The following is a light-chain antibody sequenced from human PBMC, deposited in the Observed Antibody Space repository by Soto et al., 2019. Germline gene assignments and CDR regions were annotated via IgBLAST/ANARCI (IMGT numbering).Light chain of an antibody. CDR2: TAS. Sequence: DIQMTQSPSSLSASVGDRVTITCRASQSIRNFLNWYQQKPGKAPKLLIYTASTLQSGVPSRFSGSGSGTDFTLTIRSLQPEDFATYYCQQSYSTPYTFGQGTKLEI. V-gene: IGKV1-39*01. J-gene: IGKJ2*01. CDR1: QSIRNF. CDR3: QQSYSTPYT.